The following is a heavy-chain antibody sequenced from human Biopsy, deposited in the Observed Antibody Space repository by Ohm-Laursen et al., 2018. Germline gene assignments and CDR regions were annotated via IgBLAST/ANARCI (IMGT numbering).Heavy chain of an antibody. Sequence: GTLSLTCAVYGGSFSGYYWSWIRQPPGKGLEWIGEINHSGSTNYNPSLKSRVTISVDTSKNKFSLKLSSVTAADTAVYYCARGRLRAVGRFDYWGQGTLVTVSS. CDR2: INHSGST. V-gene: IGHV4-34*01. CDR3: ARGRLRAVGRFDY. D-gene: IGHD6-19*01. CDR1: GGSFSGYY. J-gene: IGHJ4*02.